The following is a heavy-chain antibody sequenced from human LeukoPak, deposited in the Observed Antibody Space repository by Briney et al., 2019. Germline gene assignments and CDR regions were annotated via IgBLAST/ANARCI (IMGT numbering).Heavy chain of an antibody. J-gene: IGHJ4*02. CDR2: IYHSGST. V-gene: IGHV4-4*02. D-gene: IGHD5-18*01. CDR1: GGSISSSNW. CDR3: ARQNSYGRGEYYFDY. Sequence: SETLSLTCAVSGGSISSSNWWNWVRQPPGKGLEWIGEIYHSGSTNYNPSLKSRVTISVDKSKNQFSLKLSSVTAADTAVYYCARQNSYGRGEYYFDYWGQGTLVTVSS.